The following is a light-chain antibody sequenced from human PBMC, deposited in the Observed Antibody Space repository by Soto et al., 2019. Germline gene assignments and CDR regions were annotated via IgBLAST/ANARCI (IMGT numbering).Light chain of an antibody. CDR1: SGHSRYA. CDR2: IDSDGGH. CDR3: QTWDTGIL. J-gene: IGLJ3*02. V-gene: IGLV4-69*01. Sequence: QSVLTQSPSASASLGASVKLTCTLSSGHSRYAIAWHQQQPEKGPRYLMKIDSDGGHTKGDGIPHRFSGSRSGADCYLTISSLQSEDEAVYYCQTWDTGILFGGGTQLTVL.